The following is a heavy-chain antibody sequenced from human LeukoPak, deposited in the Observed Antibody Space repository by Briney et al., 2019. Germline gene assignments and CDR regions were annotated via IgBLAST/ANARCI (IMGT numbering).Heavy chain of an antibody. CDR1: VFTFDDYA. D-gene: IGHD3-3*01. J-gene: IGHJ4*02. V-gene: IGHV3-43*02. Sequence: GGSLTLSRAPSVFTFDDYAMHWVRQAPGKGLEWVSLISGHGGSTYYADSVKGRFTISRDNSKNSLYLQMNNLRTEDTALYYCAKVPKPGFWSGYSGGYFDYWGQGTL. CDR3: AKVPKPGFWSGYSGGYFDY. CDR2: ISGHGGST.